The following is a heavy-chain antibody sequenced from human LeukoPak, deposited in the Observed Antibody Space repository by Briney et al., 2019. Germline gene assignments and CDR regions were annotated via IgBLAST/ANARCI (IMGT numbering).Heavy chain of an antibody. Sequence: SETLSLTCTVSSGSISSYYWSWIRQPPGKGLEWIGCIYYSGSTNYNPSLKSRVTISVDTSKNQFSLKLSSVTAADTAVYYCARAYDNYDAFDIWGQGTMVTVSS. CDR2: IYYSGST. CDR1: SGSISSYY. V-gene: IGHV4-59*08. D-gene: IGHD3-9*01. CDR3: ARAYDNYDAFDI. J-gene: IGHJ3*02.